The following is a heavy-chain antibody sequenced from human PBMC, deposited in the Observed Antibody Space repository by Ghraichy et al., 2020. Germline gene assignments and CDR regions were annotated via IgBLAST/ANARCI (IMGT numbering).Heavy chain of an antibody. Sequence: GGSLRLSCAASGFTFSGSAMHWVRQASGKGLEWVGRIRSKTNNYATVYAASVKGRFTISRDDSKNTAYLQMNSLKTEDTAVYYCTGTVTLDAFDIWGQGTMVTVSS. J-gene: IGHJ3*02. D-gene: IGHD4-17*01. CDR1: GFTFSGSA. CDR2: IRSKTNNYAT. V-gene: IGHV3-73*01. CDR3: TGTVTLDAFDI.